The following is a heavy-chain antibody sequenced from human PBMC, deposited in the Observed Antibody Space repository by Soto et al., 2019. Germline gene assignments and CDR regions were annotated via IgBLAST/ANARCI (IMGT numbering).Heavy chain of an antibody. CDR1: GGSISSYY. CDR3: ARLWRYFDWLLPDY. J-gene: IGHJ4*02. D-gene: IGHD3-9*01. Sequence: PSETLSLTCTVSGGSISSYYWSWIRQPPGKGLEWIGYIYYSGSTNYNPSLKSRVTISVDTSKNQFSLKLSSVTAADTAEYYCARLWRYFDWLLPDYWGQGTLVTVSS. V-gene: IGHV4-59*08. CDR2: IYYSGST.